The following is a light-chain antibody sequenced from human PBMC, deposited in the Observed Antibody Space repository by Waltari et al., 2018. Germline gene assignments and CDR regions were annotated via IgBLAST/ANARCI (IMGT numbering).Light chain of an antibody. CDR1: QSISRY. CDR2: GAS. Sequence: EIMLTQSPVSLSLSPGERATLSCRASQSISRYLAWYQQKPGQAPRLLIYGASNRATGIPPRFSGSGSGTDFSLTISGLEPEDSAVYYCQHHFRLPATFGQWTKVEIK. J-gene: IGKJ1*01. V-gene: IGKV3-20*01. CDR3: QHHFRLPAT.